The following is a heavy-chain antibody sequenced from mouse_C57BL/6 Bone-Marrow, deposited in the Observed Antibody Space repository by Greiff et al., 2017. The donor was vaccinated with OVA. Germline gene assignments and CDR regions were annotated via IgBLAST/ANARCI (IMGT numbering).Heavy chain of an antibody. D-gene: IGHD2-4*01. V-gene: IGHV5-17*01. Sequence: EVQVVESGGGLVKPGGSLKLSCAVSGFTFSDYGMHWVRQAPEKGLEWVAYISSGSSTIYYADTVKGRFTISRDNAKNTLFLQMTSLRSEDTAMYYCARPYDYELYFDYWGQGTTLTVSS. CDR3: ARPYDYELYFDY. CDR1: GFTFSDYG. CDR2: ISSGSSTI. J-gene: IGHJ2*01.